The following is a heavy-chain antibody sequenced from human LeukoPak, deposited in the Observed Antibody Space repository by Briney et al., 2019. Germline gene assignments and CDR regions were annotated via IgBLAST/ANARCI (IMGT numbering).Heavy chain of an antibody. J-gene: IGHJ3*02. CDR2: IHPNSGGT. CDR1: GYTFTGYY. D-gene: IGHD1-26*01. CDR3: ARGGWELLGAFDI. Sequence: ASVKVSCKASGYTFTGYYMHWVRQAPGQGLEWMGWIHPNSGGTNYAQKFQGWVTMTRDTSISTAYMELSRLRPDDTAVYYCARGGWELLGAFDIWGQGTMVTVSS. V-gene: IGHV1-2*04.